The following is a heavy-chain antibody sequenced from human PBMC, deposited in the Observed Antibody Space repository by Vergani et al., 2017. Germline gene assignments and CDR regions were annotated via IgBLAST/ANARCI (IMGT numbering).Heavy chain of an antibody. J-gene: IGHJ3*01. CDR2: ISASGNA. Sequence: QVQLQASGPGRVKPSQTLSLTCTMSGGSISAGYYFWSWIRQPAAKGLEWLGHISASGNASHSPSLKTRVSMSVDTSKNQFSLTVTSVTAADTAIYFCARRSGGYYSGGKVHPLRTAFDVWGHGTVVTVSS. D-gene: IGHD2-15*01. CDR1: GGSISAGYYF. CDR3: ARRSGGYYSGGKVHPLRTAFDV. V-gene: IGHV4-61*02.